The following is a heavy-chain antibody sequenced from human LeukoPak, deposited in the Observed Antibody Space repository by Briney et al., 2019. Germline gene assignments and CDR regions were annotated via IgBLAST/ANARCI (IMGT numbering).Heavy chain of an antibody. CDR1: GGSISSSGYY. J-gene: IGHJ4*02. V-gene: IGHV4-39*01. Sequence: SETLSLTCTVSGGSISSSGYYWGWIRQPPGKGLEWIGSIYYSGSIYSNPSLKSRVTISVDTSKNQFSLKWSSVTAADTAVFYCARWVATFDFWGQGTLVTVSS. CDR3: ARWVATFDF. CDR2: IYYSGSI. D-gene: IGHD5-24*01.